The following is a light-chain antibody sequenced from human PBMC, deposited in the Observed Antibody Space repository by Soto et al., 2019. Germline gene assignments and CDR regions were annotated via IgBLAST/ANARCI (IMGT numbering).Light chain of an antibody. J-gene: IGKJ1*01. CDR3: QQYGSPVT. V-gene: IGKV3-20*01. Sequence: IVLTQSPGTLWLSQGESDTLSSRPSQSVSSNFLAWYQEKPGQAPRPLIYGASSRATGIPDRFSVSGSGTDYTLTIRRLEPEDFAVDYCQQYGSPVTFRQGTKVDIK. CDR2: GAS. CDR1: QSVSSNF.